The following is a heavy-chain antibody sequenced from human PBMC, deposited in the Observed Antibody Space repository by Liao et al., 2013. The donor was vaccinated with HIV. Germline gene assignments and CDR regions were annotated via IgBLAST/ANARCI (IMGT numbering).Heavy chain of an antibody. CDR1: GDSISSGFYY. D-gene: IGHD6-13*01. CDR2: IYYSGST. J-gene: IGHJ4*02. V-gene: IGHV4-61*01. CDR3: ATSGAAATQFDY. Sequence: QVQLQESGPGLVKPSQTLSLTCSVSGDSISSGFYYWGWIRQPPGKGLEWIGYIYYSGSTKYNPSLKSRVTISVDRSNNKFSLNLNSVTAADTAVYYCATSGAAATQFDYWGQGTLVTVSS.